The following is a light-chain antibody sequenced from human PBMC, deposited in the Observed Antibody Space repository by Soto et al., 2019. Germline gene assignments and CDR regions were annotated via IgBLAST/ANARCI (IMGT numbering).Light chain of an antibody. CDR3: CSYAVPLTLL. V-gene: IGLV2-23*02. Sequence: QSALTQPASVSGSPGQSITVSCTGTNGDIGSYAIVSWYQQLPGKAPKLIIYEVAKRPSGVSYRFSGSKSGNTASLTASGLQAEDEADYFCCSYAVPLTLLFGGGTKLTVL. J-gene: IGLJ2*01. CDR1: NGDIGSYAI. CDR2: EVA.